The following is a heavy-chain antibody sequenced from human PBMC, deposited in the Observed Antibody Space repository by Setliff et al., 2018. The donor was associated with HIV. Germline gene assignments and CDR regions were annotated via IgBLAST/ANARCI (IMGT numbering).Heavy chain of an antibody. Sequence: PSETLSLTCAVYGASFSHYYWNWIRQPPGKGLEWIGEIIHSGSTNYNPSLKSRVTISVDMSKNQFSLKLSSVTAADTAIYCCARGPLVTDFWSGIGTFDVWGQGTMVTVSS. J-gene: IGHJ3*01. D-gene: IGHD3-3*01. CDR1: GASFSHYY. CDR2: IIHSGST. CDR3: ARGPLVTDFWSGIGTFDV. V-gene: IGHV4-34*01.